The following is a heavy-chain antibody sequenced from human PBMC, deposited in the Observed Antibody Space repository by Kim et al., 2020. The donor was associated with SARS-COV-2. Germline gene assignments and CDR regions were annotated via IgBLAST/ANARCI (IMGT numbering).Heavy chain of an antibody. CDR3: ARDYYGSGSYYNPGY. Sequence: GGSLRLSCAASGFTFSSYDMHWVRQAPGKGLEWVAVIWYDGSNKYYADSVKGRFTISRDNSKNTLYLQMNSLRAEDTAVYYCARDYYGSGSYYNPGYWGQGTLVTVSS. J-gene: IGHJ4*02. D-gene: IGHD3-10*01. CDR2: IWYDGSNK. V-gene: IGHV3-33*01. CDR1: GFTFSSYD.